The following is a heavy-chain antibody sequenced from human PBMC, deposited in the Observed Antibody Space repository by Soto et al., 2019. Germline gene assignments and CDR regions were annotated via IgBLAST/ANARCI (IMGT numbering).Heavy chain of an antibody. Sequence: ASVKVSCKASGGTFSDYAINWVRQAPGHGLEWMGGIVPIFSTSNYAEKFQGRVSITADKSTSTAYMELSSLRSDDTAVYYCASDVVVVVALPDDYYYGMDVWGQGTTVPSP. CDR3: ASDVVVVVALPDDYYYGMDV. CDR1: GGTFSDYA. V-gene: IGHV1-69*06. D-gene: IGHD2-15*01. CDR2: IVPIFSTS. J-gene: IGHJ6*02.